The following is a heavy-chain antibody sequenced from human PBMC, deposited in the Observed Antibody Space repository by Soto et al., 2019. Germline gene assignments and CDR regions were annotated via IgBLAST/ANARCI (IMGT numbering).Heavy chain of an antibody. CDR3: ERDLVGATI. CDR2: ISSSSNYI. D-gene: IGHD1-26*01. V-gene: IGHV3-21*01. CDR1: GFTFSSYS. Sequence: EVQLVESGGGLVKPGGSLRLSCAASGFTFSSYSMNWVRQAPGKGLEWVSSISSSSNYIYYADSMKGRFTISRDNAKNSLYLQMNSLRAEDTGVYYCERDLVGATIWGQGTLVTVSS. J-gene: IGHJ4*02.